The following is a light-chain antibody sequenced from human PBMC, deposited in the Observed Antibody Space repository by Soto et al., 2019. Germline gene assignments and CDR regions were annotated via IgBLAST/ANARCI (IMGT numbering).Light chain of an antibody. CDR2: YDT. V-gene: IGLV3-21*04. CDR1: NIGGKS. J-gene: IGLJ2*01. CDR3: QVWDSDVV. Sequence: SYELTQPPSVSVAPGKTARITSGGNNIGGKSVHWYQQKPGQAPVLVISYDTDRPSGIPERFSGSNYDNTATLTISRVEAGDEADYYCQVWDSDVVFGGGTKLTVL.